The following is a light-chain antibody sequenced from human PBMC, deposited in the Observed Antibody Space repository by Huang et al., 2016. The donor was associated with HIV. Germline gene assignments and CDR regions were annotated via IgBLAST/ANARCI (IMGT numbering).Light chain of an antibody. CDR2: GAS. V-gene: IGKV3-15*01. Sequence: EMVMTQSPATLSVSPGERATLSCRASQSISSNLAWYQQKPGQAPRLLIYGASTRATGSPARFSGSGSGTEFTLTISSLQSEDFAVYYCQQYDNWPPSWTFGRGTKVEIK. CDR3: QQYDNWPPSWT. J-gene: IGKJ1*01. CDR1: QSISSN.